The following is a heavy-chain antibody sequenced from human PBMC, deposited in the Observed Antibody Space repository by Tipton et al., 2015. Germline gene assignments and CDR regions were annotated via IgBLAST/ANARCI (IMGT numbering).Heavy chain of an antibody. CDR2: IGNGGSTT. J-gene: IGHJ3*02. Sequence: SLRLSCAASGFTFSDYYMSWIRQAPGKGLEWVSYIGNGGSTTYYADSVKGRFTISRDNAKNSLYLQMSSLRAEDTAVYYCARERIVGDAFDIWGQGTMVTVSS. D-gene: IGHD2/OR15-2a*01. CDR3: ARERIVGDAFDI. CDR1: GFTFSDYY. V-gene: IGHV3-11*01.